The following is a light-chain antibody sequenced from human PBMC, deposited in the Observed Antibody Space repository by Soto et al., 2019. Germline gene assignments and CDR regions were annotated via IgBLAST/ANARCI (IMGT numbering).Light chain of an antibody. CDR1: QNVEGY. Sequence: EIELTQSPATLSLSPGERATLSCRASQNVEGYLAWYQQKPGQAPRLLIYDASNRAPGIPARFSGSGSGTDFTLTISSLEPEDFAVYYCQQRKTWPPITFGQGKRLEIK. CDR2: DAS. J-gene: IGKJ5*01. CDR3: QQRKTWPPIT. V-gene: IGKV3-11*01.